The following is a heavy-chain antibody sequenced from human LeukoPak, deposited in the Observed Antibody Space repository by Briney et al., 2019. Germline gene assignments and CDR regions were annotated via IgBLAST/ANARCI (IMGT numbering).Heavy chain of an antibody. CDR3: ARLSTVTTSFDY. Sequence: SSETLSLTCTVSGGSISSYYWSWIRQPAGKGLEWIGRIYTSGTTHYNPSLKSRVTMSVDTSKNQFSLKLSSVTAADTAVYYCARLSTVTTSFDYWGQGTLVTVSS. V-gene: IGHV4-4*07. CDR1: GGSISSYY. J-gene: IGHJ4*02. D-gene: IGHD4-17*01. CDR2: IYTSGTT.